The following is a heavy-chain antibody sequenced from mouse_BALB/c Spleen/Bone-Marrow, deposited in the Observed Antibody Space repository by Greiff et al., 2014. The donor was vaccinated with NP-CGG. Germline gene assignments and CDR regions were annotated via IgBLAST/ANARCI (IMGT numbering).Heavy chain of an antibody. V-gene: IGHV5-4*02. CDR3: ANWAY. J-gene: IGHJ3*01. D-gene: IGHD4-1*01. CDR1: GFTFSDYY. CDR2: ISDGGSYT. Sequence: DVKLVESGGGLVKPGGSLKLSCAASGFTFSDYYMYWVRQTPEKRLEWVATISDGGSYTYYPDSVKGRFTISRDNDKNNLYLQMSSLKSEDTAMYYCANWAYWGQGTLVTVSA.